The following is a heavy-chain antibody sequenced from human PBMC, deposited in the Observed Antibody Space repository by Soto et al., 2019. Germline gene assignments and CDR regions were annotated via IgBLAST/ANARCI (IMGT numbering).Heavy chain of an antibody. CDR2: IGGDGGSP. Sequence: GGSLRLSCAASGFTFSEYAMSWVRQAPGKGLEWVSVIGGDGGSPNYADSVKGRFTISRDNAKNTVYLQMHSLRAEDTALYYCARGLYGAYGQDFWGQGILVTVSS. CDR1: GFTFSEYA. CDR3: ARGLYGAYGQDF. D-gene: IGHD4-17*01. V-gene: IGHV3-23*01. J-gene: IGHJ4*02.